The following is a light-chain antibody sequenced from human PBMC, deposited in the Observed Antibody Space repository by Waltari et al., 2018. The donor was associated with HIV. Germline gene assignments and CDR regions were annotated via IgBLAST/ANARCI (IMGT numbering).Light chain of an antibody. CDR2: ENE. CDR3: GTWDSSLSGAL. CDR1: SSNIGSHY. J-gene: IGLJ3*02. V-gene: IGLV1-51*02. Sequence: QSVLTQPPSVSAAPGQKVTISCSGSSSNIGSHYVSWYHQLPGTAPKLLIYENEKRPSGIPARCSGSKSDTSATLVITGLQTGDEADYYCGTWDSSLSGALFGGGTKVTVL.